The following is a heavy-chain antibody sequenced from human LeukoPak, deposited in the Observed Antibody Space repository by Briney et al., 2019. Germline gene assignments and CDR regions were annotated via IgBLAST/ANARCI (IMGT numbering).Heavy chain of an antibody. J-gene: IGHJ6*02. Sequence: GASVKVSCKASGYTFTSYDINWVRQATGQGLEWMGWMNPNSGNTGYAQKFQGRVTMTRNTSISTAYMELSSLRSEDTAVYYCARAKHDSSGYYFGDGMDVWGQGTMVTVSS. D-gene: IGHD3-22*01. V-gene: IGHV1-8*01. CDR2: MNPNSGNT. CDR1: GYTFTSYD. CDR3: ARAKHDSSGYYFGDGMDV.